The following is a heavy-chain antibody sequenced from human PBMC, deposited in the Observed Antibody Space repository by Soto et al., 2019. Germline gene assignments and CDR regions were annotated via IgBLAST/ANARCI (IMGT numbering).Heavy chain of an antibody. CDR2: INGGTGQT. Sequence: QVQLVQSGAEVKKPGASVKISCKASGYTFSTHAMHWVRQAPGQSLEWMGWINGGTGQTKHSHRFQERVSITRHTSASTAYMELSSPRSEDTAVYYCARGKGMEENYYYYGLDIWGQGTTVTVSS. V-gene: IGHV1-3*01. J-gene: IGHJ6*02. CDR1: GYTFSTHA. D-gene: IGHD1-1*01. CDR3: ARGKGMEENYYYYGLDI.